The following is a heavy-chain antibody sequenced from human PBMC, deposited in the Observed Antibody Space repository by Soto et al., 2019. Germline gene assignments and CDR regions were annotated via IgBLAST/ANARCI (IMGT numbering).Heavy chain of an antibody. D-gene: IGHD1-1*01. Sequence: EASVKVSCKASGYTFTNSGISWVRQAPGQGLEWMGWINPNTGDTKYAQKFQDSVTMTWDTSVTTAYLELSRLRSDDTGVYYCTRGLHYDTTGPNFADWGQGTLVTVS. CDR2: INPNTGDT. V-gene: IGHV1-2*04. CDR3: TRGLHYDTTGPNFAD. CDR1: GYTFTNSG. J-gene: IGHJ4*02.